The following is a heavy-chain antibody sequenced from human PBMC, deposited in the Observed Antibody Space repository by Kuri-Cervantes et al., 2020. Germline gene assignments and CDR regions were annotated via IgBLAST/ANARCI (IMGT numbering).Heavy chain of an antibody. D-gene: IGHD2-2*01. CDR3: AKDRLGYCSSTSCNWAIYYYGMDV. J-gene: IGHJ6*02. CDR2: INWNGGST. V-gene: IGHV3-20*04. Sequence: GESLKISCAASGFTFDDYGMSWVRQAPGKGLEWVSGINWNGGSTGYADSVKGRFTISRDNAKNSLYLQMNSLRAEDTAVYYCAKDRLGYCSSTSCNWAIYYYGMDVWGQGTTVTVSS. CDR1: GFTFDDYG.